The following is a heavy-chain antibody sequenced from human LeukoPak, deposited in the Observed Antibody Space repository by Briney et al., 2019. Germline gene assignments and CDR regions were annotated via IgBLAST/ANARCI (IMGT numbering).Heavy chain of an antibody. J-gene: IGHJ6*02. D-gene: IGHD6-13*01. CDR1: GASTSSYY. CDR2: IYTSGST. V-gene: IGHV4-4*07. CDR3: ARDRIPEGYGMDV. Sequence: SETLSLTCTVSGASTSSYYGRWIRQPAGKGREWIGRIYTSGSTNYNPSLKSRVTMSVDTSKNQFSLKLSSVTAADTAVYYCARDRIPEGYGMDVWGQGTTVTVSS.